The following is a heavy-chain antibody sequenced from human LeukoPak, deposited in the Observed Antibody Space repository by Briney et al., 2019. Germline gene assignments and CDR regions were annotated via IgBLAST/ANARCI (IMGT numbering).Heavy chain of an antibody. CDR1: GGSFSDYY. J-gene: IGHJ6*03. V-gene: IGHV4-34*01. CDR3: ARTKNYSNYVRYYYMDV. CDR2: ISHRGST. D-gene: IGHD4-11*01. Sequence: PSETLSLTCAVCGGSFSDYYWSWIRQPPGKGLEWIGEISHRGSTDYNPSLQSRITISVDTSTNQFSLNLNSVTAADTAVYYCARTKNYSNYVRYYYMDVWGRGTTVTVSS.